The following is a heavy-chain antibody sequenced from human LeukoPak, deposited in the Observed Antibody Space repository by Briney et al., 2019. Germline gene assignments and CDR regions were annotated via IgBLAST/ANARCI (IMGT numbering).Heavy chain of an antibody. Sequence: PSETLSLTCTVSGGSISSSSYYWGWIRQPPGKGLEWIGSIYYSGGTYYNPSLKSRVTISVDTSKNQFSLKLSSVTAADTAVYYCARPHPIIRFDYWGQGTLVTVSS. D-gene: IGHD5-12*01. CDR3: ARPHPIIRFDY. V-gene: IGHV4-39*01. CDR2: IYYSGGT. CDR1: GGSISSSSYY. J-gene: IGHJ4*02.